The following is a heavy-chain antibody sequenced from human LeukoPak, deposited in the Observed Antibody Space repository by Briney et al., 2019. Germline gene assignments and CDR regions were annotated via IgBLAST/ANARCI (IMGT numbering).Heavy chain of an antibody. D-gene: IGHD5-24*01. J-gene: IGHJ5*02. V-gene: IGHV3-23*01. CDR3: AKDLHLNDGRWEFDP. CDR2: IVGSSSP. Sequence: SGGSLRLSCAASGFTFSTYAMTWVRQAPGKGLEWVAGIVGSSSPYYADSVKGRFTISKDTSKNTLYLQMNSLRVEDTAMYYCAKDLHLNDGRWEFDPWCQGTLVTVSS. CDR1: GFTFSTYA.